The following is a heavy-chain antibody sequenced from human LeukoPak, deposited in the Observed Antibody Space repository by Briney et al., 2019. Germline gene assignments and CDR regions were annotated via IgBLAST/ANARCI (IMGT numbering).Heavy chain of an antibody. CDR3: ARAQTGNYYYYYYMDV. CDR2: IIWSGGST. CDR1: GFTFDDYG. Sequence: PGGSLRLSCAASGFTFDDYGMIWVRQAPGKGLEWVSGIIWSGGSTGYADSVKGRFTISRDNAKNSLYLQMNSLRAEDTAVYYCARAQTGNYYYYYYMDVWGKGTTVTVSS. V-gene: IGHV3-20*04. D-gene: IGHD1-1*01. J-gene: IGHJ6*03.